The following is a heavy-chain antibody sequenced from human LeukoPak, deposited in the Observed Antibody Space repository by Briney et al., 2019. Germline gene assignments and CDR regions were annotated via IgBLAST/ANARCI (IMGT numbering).Heavy chain of an antibody. Sequence: PGGSLRLSCAASGFTFSSYSMNWVRQAPGKGLEWVSSISSSSSYIYYAASVKGRFTISRDNAKNSLYLQMNSLRAEDTAVYYCARDGYSYGPWYYYYMDVWGKGTTVTVSS. CDR2: ISSSSSYI. CDR3: ARDGYSYGPWYYYYMDV. V-gene: IGHV3-21*01. D-gene: IGHD5-18*01. J-gene: IGHJ6*03. CDR1: GFTFSSYS.